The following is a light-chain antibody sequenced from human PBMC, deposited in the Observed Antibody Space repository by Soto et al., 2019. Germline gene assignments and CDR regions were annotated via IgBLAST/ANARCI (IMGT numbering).Light chain of an antibody. CDR3: QQYNSYSVT. CDR2: KAA. CDR1: DNIVHW. Sequence: DIQTTQSPSTVSASGGDRFSITCRASDNIVHWVAWYQQKPGKAPKLLIYKAANLADEVPSRFAGSGSGTDFTLTITRLQPHDFATYYCQQYNSYSVTFGQGTKVDIK. V-gene: IGKV1-5*03. J-gene: IGKJ1*01.